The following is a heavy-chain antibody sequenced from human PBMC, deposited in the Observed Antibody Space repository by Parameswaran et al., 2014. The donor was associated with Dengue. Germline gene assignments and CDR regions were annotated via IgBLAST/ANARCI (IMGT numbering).Heavy chain of an antibody. V-gene: IGHV3-23*03. J-gene: IGHJ6*02. CDR3: AIVPAAMPGYYYSDMDV. D-gene: IGHD2-2*01. Sequence: WIRQPQEGLEWVSVIYSGGSSTYYADSVKGRFTISRDNSKNTLYLQMSSLRAEDTAVYYCAIVPAAMPGYYYSDMDVWAKGPRSPSP. CDR2: IYSGGSST.